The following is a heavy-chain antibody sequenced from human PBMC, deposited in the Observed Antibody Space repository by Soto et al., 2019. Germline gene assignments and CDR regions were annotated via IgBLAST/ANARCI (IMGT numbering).Heavy chain of an antibody. V-gene: IGHV1-58*02. CDR2: IIVIIGNT. Sequence: SVKFSVQRSGGAFRSDASLWVRKAPGQRLEWIGGIIVIIGNTNYAQKFQERVTITRDMSTSTAYMELSSLRSEDTAVYYCAAGVLRFLEWLSDFDYWGQGTLVTVSS. D-gene: IGHD3-3*01. J-gene: IGHJ4*02. CDR3: AAGVLRFLEWLSDFDY. CDR1: GGAFRSDA.